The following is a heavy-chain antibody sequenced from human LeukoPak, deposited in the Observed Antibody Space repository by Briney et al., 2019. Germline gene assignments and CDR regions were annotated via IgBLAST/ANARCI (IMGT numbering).Heavy chain of an antibody. CDR2: IKSAIDGGAT. J-gene: IGHJ3*02. D-gene: IGHD5-12*01. V-gene: IGHV3-15*07. CDR3: TTGGDVIVAGTRAFDI. Sequence: GGSLRLSCAASGFTFSSTWMNWVRQAPGKGLEWVGRIKSAIDGGATGYAAPVQGRFTISRDDSQATLYLQMNGLRTEDTAVYYCTTGGDVIVAGTRAFDIWGQGTMVTVSS. CDR1: GFTFSSTW.